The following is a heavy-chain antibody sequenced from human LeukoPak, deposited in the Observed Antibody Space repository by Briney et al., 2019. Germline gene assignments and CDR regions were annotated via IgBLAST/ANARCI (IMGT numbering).Heavy chain of an antibody. J-gene: IGHJ4*02. CDR2: IKEDGSEK. CDR1: GFTFSDYW. V-gene: IGHV3-7*03. D-gene: IGHD3-10*01. Sequence: GGSLRLSCTASGFTFSDYWLNWFRQAPGKGLKWVANIKEDGSEKYYVDSVKGRFTISRDNAKNSLFLQINSLRVEDTAVYYCARTLMAGGALDYWGQGTLVTVSS. CDR3: ARTLMAGGALDY.